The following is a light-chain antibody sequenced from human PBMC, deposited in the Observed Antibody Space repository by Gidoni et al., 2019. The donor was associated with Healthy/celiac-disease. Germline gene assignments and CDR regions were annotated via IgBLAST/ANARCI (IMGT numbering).Light chain of an antibody. Sequence: DIVLTQSPGTLSLSPGERATLSCRASQSVSSSYLAWYQQKPGPAPRLLIYGASSRATGIPDRFSGSGSGTDFTLTISRLEPEDFAVYYCQQYGSSPWTFGQGTKVEIK. CDR1: QSVSSSY. J-gene: IGKJ1*01. CDR3: QQYGSSPWT. CDR2: GAS. V-gene: IGKV3-20*01.